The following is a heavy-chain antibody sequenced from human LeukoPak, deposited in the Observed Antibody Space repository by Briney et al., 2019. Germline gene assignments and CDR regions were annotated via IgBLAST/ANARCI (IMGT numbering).Heavy chain of an antibody. CDR3: ARAHGSGSYYPSFDY. Sequence: ASVKVSCKASGYTFTTYEIHWVRQAPGQRLEWMGWINAGNGNTKYSRKFQDTVTITGDTSASTAYMVLSSLRSEDTAVYYCARAHGSGSYYPSFDYWGQGTLVTVSS. D-gene: IGHD3-10*01. J-gene: IGHJ4*02. CDR2: INAGNGNT. V-gene: IGHV1-3*01. CDR1: GYTFTTYE.